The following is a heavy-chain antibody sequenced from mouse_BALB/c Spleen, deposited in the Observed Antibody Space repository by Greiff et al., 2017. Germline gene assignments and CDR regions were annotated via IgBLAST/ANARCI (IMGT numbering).Heavy chain of an antibody. J-gene: IGHJ2*01. D-gene: IGHD1-2*01. Sequence: QVQLQQSGAELAKPGASVTMSCKASGYTFTSYWMHWVKQRPGQGLEWIGYINPSTGYTEYNQKFKDKATLTADKSSSTAYMQLSSLTSEDSAVYYCASLIHYYGYDYWGQGTTLTVSS. V-gene: IGHV1-7*01. CDR3: ASLIHYYGYDY. CDR1: GYTFTSYW. CDR2: INPSTGYT.